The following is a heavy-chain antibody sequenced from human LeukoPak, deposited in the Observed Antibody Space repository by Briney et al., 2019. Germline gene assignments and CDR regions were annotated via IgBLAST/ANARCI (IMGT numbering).Heavy chain of an antibody. V-gene: IGHV1-18*04. J-gene: IGHJ5*02. Sequence: ASVKVSCKASGYTFTSYGISWVRQAPGQGLEWMGWISAYNGNTNYAQKLQGRVTMTTDTSTSTAYMELGSLRSDDTAVYYCARDPGGSGSYSWFDPWGQGTLVTVSS. CDR1: GYTFTSYG. CDR2: ISAYNGNT. CDR3: ARDPGGSGSYSWFDP. D-gene: IGHD3-10*01.